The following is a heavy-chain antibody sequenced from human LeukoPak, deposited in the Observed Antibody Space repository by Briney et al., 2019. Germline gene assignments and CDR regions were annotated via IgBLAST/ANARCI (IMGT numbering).Heavy chain of an antibody. Sequence: QPGASLRLSCAASGFTFSSYAMSWVRQAPGKGLEWVSAISGSGGSTYYADSVKGRFTISRDNSKNTLYLQMNSLRAEDTAVYYCAKADYYDFWSGYFDYWGQGTLVTVSS. CDR2: ISGSGGST. CDR1: GFTFSSYA. J-gene: IGHJ4*02. CDR3: AKADYYDFWSGYFDY. V-gene: IGHV3-23*01. D-gene: IGHD3-3*01.